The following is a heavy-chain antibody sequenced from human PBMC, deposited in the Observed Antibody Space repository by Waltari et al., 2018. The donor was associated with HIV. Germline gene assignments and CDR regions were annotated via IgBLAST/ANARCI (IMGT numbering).Heavy chain of an antibody. V-gene: IGHV1-3*01. D-gene: IGHD3-10*01. CDR2: INAGNGNT. J-gene: IGHJ4*02. CDR1: GYTFTCYP. Sequence: QVQLVQSGAEVKKPGASVKVSCTVSGYTFTCYPMHLVRQAPGQRLEWMGWINAGNGNTKYSQKFQGRVTITRDTSASTAYMELSSLRSEDTAVYYCARGTVRGVIAPFDYWGQGTLVTVSS. CDR3: ARGTVRGVIAPFDY.